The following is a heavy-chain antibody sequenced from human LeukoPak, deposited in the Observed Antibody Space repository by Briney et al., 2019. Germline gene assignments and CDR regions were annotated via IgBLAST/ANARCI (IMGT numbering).Heavy chain of an antibody. CDR1: GFTFSSYG. V-gene: IGHV3-33*01. D-gene: IGHD3-3*01. Sequence: LSGGSLRLSCAASGFTFSSYGMHWVRQAPGKGLEWVAVIWYDGSNKYYADSVKGRFTISRDNSKNTLYLQMNSLRAEDTAVYYCARAKDFRSYYFDYRGQGTLVTVSS. CDR2: IWYDGSNK. CDR3: ARAKDFRSYYFDY. J-gene: IGHJ4*02.